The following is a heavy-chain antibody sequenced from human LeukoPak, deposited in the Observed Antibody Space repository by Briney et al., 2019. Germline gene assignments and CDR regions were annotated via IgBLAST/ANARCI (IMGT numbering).Heavy chain of an antibody. Sequence: PSETLSLTCAVYGGSFSGYYWSWIRQPPGKGLEWIGSIYYSGSTYYNPSLKSRVTISVDTSKNQFSLKLSSVTAADTAVYYCARQPAPRIAAAGFDYWGQGTLVTVSS. D-gene: IGHD6-13*01. V-gene: IGHV4-34*01. CDR1: GGSFSGYY. CDR3: ARQPAPRIAAAGFDY. J-gene: IGHJ4*02. CDR2: IYYSGST.